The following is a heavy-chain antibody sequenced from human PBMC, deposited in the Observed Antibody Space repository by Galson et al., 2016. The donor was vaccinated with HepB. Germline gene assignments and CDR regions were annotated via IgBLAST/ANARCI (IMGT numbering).Heavy chain of an antibody. D-gene: IGHD3-3*01. Sequence: PALVKPTQTLTLTCTFSGFSLSTSGVSVGWVRQPPREALQWVALIYWDGDERYSPSLRSRLTITKDTSKNQVVLTMTNVDPMDTGTYYCIQRQDDIRSGSYVMDSWGQGTTVTVSS. CDR1: GFSLSTSGVS. V-gene: IGHV2-5*02. CDR2: IYWDGDE. CDR3: IQRQDDIRSGSYVMDS. J-gene: IGHJ6*02.